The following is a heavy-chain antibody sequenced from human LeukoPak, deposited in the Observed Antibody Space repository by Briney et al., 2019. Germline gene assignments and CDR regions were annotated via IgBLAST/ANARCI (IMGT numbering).Heavy chain of an antibody. CDR1: GGSFSGYY. CDR2: INHSGST. D-gene: IGHD2-15*01. J-gene: IGHJ4*02. V-gene: IGHV4-34*01. Sequence: PSETLSLTCAVYGGSFSGYYWSWIRQPPGKGLEWIGEINHSGSTNYNPSLKSRVTISVDTSKNQFSLKLSSVTAADTAVYYCARSGGYCSGGRCYNFDSWGQGTLVTVSS. CDR3: ARSGGYCSGGRCYNFDS.